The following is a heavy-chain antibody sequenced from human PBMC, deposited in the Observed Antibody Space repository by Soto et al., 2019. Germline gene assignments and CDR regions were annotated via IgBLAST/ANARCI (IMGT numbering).Heavy chain of an antibody. D-gene: IGHD4-17*01. J-gene: IGHJ6*02. Sequence: SETLSLTCTVSGGSISSYYWSWIRQPPGKGLEWIGYIYYSGSTNYNPSLKSRVTISVDTSKNQFSLKLSSVTAADTAVYYCARDQGFWHGDYFDYGMDVWGQGTTVTVSS. CDR1: GGSISSYY. CDR2: IYYSGST. CDR3: ARDQGFWHGDYFDYGMDV. V-gene: IGHV4-59*01.